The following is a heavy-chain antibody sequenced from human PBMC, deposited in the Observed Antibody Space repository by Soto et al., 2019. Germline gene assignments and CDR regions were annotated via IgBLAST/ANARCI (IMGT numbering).Heavy chain of an antibody. CDR2: ITYDGSNK. J-gene: IGHJ4*02. CDR3: AKDRVGGTFYTPLGF. V-gene: IGHV3-30*18. Sequence: GGSLTLSCQASGFNFDKYGMHWVRQATGKGLEWVAVITYDGSNKYYADSVKSRFTISRDNSKNTLSLHLNTLKPEDTAVYHCAKDRVGGTFYTPLGFWGQGTLVTVSS. D-gene: IGHD1-7*01. CDR1: GFNFDKYG.